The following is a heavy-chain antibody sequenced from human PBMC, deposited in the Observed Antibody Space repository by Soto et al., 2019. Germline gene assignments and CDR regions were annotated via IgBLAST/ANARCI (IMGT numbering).Heavy chain of an antibody. CDR3: TTDRSKIDYYYGMDV. CDR1: GFTFSNAW. D-gene: IGHD4-4*01. V-gene: IGHV3-15*01. J-gene: IGHJ6*02. Sequence: PGGSLRLSCAASGFTFSNAWMSWVRQAPGKGLEWVGRIKSKTDGGTTDYAAPVKGRFTISRDDSKNTLYLQMNSLKTEDTAVYYCTTDRSKIDYYYGMDVWGQGTTVTVYS. CDR2: IKSKTDGGTT.